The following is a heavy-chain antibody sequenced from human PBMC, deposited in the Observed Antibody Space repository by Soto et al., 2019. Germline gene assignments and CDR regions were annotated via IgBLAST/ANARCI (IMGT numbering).Heavy chain of an antibody. V-gene: IGHV4-34*01. J-gene: IGHJ5*02. D-gene: IGHD2-2*01. CDR1: GGSFSGYY. CDR2: INHSGST. CDR3: ARGMYQPLGNWFDP. Sequence: SETLSLTCAVYGGSFSGYYWSWIRQPPGKGLEWIGEINHSGSTNYNPSLKSRVTISVDTSKNQFSLKLSSVTAADTAVYYCARGMYQPLGNWFDPWGQGTLVTVSS.